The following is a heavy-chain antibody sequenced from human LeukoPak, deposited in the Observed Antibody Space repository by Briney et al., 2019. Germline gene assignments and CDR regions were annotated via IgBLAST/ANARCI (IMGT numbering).Heavy chain of an antibody. CDR2: IIPIFGTA. CDR1: GGTFSSYA. J-gene: IGHJ4*02. Sequence: AASVKVSCKASGGTFSSYAISWVRQAPGQGLEWMGGIIPIFGTANYAQKFQGRVTITADESTSTAYMELSSLRSEDTAVYYCATDSSGWFVFDYWGQGTLVTVSS. V-gene: IGHV1-69*13. CDR3: ATDSSGWFVFDY. D-gene: IGHD6-19*01.